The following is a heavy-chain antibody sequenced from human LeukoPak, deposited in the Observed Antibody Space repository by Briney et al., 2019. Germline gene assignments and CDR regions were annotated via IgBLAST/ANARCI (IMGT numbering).Heavy chain of an antibody. CDR1: GFTISFYW. D-gene: IGHD1-14*01. CDR3: AKDRETTASGTFDY. CDR2: INQVASEK. Sequence: GGSLRLSCAASGFTISFYWMSWVRQAPGKGLEWVANINQVASEKNYVDSVKGRFTISRDNSNNTLFLQMNSLRAEDTAVYYCAKDRETTASGTFDYWGQGSLVTVSS. V-gene: IGHV3-7*01. J-gene: IGHJ4*02.